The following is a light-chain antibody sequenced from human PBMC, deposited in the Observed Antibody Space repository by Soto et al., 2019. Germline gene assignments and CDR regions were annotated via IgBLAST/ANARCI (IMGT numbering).Light chain of an antibody. Sequence: EIVLTQSPGTLSLYPEERATLSCRASQTVIRNYLAWHQQKPGQAPRLLIYDASNRATGIPARFSGSGSGTDFTLTISSLEPEDFAVCYCQQRSNWPWTFGQGTKVDIK. V-gene: IGKV3-11*01. J-gene: IGKJ1*01. CDR1: QTVIRNY. CDR3: QQRSNWPWT. CDR2: DAS.